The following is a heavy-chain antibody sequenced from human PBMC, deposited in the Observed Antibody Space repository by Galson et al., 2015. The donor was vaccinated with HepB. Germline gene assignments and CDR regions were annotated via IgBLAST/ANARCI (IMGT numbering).Heavy chain of an antibody. D-gene: IGHD6-13*01. J-gene: IGHJ6*02. V-gene: IGHV1-69*13. Sequence: SVKVSCKASGGTFSSYAISWVRQAPGQGLEWMGGIIPIFGIANYAQKFQGRVTITADESTSTAYMELSSLRSEDTAVYYCARNQQQLVHLGYYYYGMDVWGQGTTVTVSS. CDR2: IIPIFGIA. CDR1: GGTFSSYA. CDR3: ARNQQQLVHLGYYYYGMDV.